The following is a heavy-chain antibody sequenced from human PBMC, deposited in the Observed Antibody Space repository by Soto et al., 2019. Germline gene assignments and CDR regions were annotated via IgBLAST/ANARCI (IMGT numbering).Heavy chain of an antibody. D-gene: IGHD4-17*01. Sequence: QLQLQESGPGLVKPSETLSLTCALSGGSISSGSHHWGWIRQPPGKGLEWIGTIYYNGNTYYNPSLKSRVNLSVDMSTNQYSLKLTSVSATDTAVYYCARCPNHYDHNWFDAWGQGTLVTVS. CDR1: GGSISSGSHH. CDR2: IYYNGNT. CDR3: ARCPNHYDHNWFDA. J-gene: IGHJ5*02. V-gene: IGHV4-39*01.